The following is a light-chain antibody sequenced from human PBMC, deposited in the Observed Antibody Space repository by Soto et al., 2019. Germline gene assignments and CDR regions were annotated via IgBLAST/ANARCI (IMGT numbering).Light chain of an antibody. CDR1: PSISNW. J-gene: IGKJ1*01. Sequence: DIQMTQSPSTLSASVGDRVTITCRASPSISNWLAWYQQKPGRAPKLLIYDASSLESGVPSRFAGIGSGTEFTLTISSLQPDDFATYYCQQHNSSPWTFGQGTKV. V-gene: IGKV1-5*01. CDR2: DAS. CDR3: QQHNSSPWT.